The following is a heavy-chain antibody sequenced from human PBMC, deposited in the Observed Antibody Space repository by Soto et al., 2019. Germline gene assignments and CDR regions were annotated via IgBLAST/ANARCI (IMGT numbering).Heavy chain of an antibody. Sequence: ASVKVSCKASGYTFSGFYMHWARQAPGQGLEWMGWINPNSGGTKSAEKFQGRVTMTRDTSISTAYMELSRLTSDDTAVYYCASAAVTGTAGLDFWGQGTQVTVSS. CDR1: GYTFSGFY. V-gene: IGHV1-2*02. CDR3: ASAAVTGTAGLDF. D-gene: IGHD6-19*01. J-gene: IGHJ4*02. CDR2: INPNSGGT.